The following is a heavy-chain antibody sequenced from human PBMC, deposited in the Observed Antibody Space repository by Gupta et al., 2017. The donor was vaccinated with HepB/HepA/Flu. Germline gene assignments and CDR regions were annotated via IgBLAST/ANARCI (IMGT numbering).Heavy chain of an antibody. Sequence: EVQLLESGGGLVQPGGSLRLSCAASGFTFTRYTMSWLRQAPGKGLEWVSSIGVSSDGTYYTDSVKGRFTISRDNSRNTLYLKMNSLRAEDTAVYYCAKDDYGDYVRWFDPRGQGTLVTVSS. CDR1: GFTFTRYT. CDR3: AKDDYGDYVRWFDP. D-gene: IGHD4-17*01. J-gene: IGHJ5*02. CDR2: IGVSSDGT. V-gene: IGHV3-23*01.